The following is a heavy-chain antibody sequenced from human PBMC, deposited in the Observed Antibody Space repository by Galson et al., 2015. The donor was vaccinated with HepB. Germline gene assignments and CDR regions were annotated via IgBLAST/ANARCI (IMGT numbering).Heavy chain of an antibody. V-gene: IGHV1-18*01. Sequence: SVKVSCKASGYTFKSYGISWVRQAPGQGLEWLGWISAYNGDIKYAQKVQGRVTMTTDTSTNTAYMELRSLTSDDTAVYYCARAAAYDLLTGFSTTSFLAFWGRGSLVSVSA. CDR1: GYTFKSYG. CDR2: ISAYNGDI. CDR3: ARAAAYDLLTGFSTTSFLAF. D-gene: IGHD3-9*01. J-gene: IGHJ4*02.